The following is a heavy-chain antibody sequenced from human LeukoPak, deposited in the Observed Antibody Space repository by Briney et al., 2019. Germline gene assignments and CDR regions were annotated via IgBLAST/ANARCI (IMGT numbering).Heavy chain of an antibody. CDR3: TTVGHWVVTASASVDY. V-gene: IGHV3-15*01. CDR2: IKSKTDGGTT. D-gene: IGHD2-21*02. J-gene: IGHJ4*02. CDR1: GFTFSSYA. Sequence: GRSLRLSCAASGFTFSSYAMSWVRQAPGKGLEWVGRIKSKTDGGTTDYAAPVKGRFTISRDDSKNTLYLQMNSLKTEDTAVYYCTTVGHWVVTASASVDYWGQGTLVTVSS.